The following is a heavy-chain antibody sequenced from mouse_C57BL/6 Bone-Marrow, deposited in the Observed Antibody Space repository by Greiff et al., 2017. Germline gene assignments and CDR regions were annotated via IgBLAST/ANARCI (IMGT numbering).Heavy chain of an antibody. CDR3: ARVNYSNSWYFDV. CDR2: INPNNGGT. V-gene: IGHV1-26*01. D-gene: IGHD2-5*01. Sequence: EVQLQQSGPELVKPGASVKISCKASGYTFTDYYMNWVKQSHGKSLEWIGDINPNNGGTSYNQKFKGKATLTVDKSSSTAYMDLRSLTSEDSAVYYCARVNYSNSWYFDVWGTGTTVTVSS. J-gene: IGHJ1*03. CDR1: GYTFTDYY.